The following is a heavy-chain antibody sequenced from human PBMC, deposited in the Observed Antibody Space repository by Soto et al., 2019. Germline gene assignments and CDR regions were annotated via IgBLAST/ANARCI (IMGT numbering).Heavy chain of an antibody. Sequence: EVQLVESWGGLVQPDRSLRLSCATSGFTFDDYAMHWVRQAPGKGLEWVSVISWNSAIIGHADSVKGRFTISRENAKNSLYLQMSNLRPEDTALYYCVRGLSAMAHFDYWGQGTLVTVSS. CDR1: GFTFDDYA. CDR3: VRGLSAMAHFDY. V-gene: IGHV3-9*01. J-gene: IGHJ4*02. CDR2: ISWNSAII.